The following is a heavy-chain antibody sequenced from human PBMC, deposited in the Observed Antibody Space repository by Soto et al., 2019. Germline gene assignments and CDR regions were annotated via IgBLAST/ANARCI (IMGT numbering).Heavy chain of an antibody. CDR2: IYWDGDK. CDR3: AHRPNDFWSGSEGYYFDY. D-gene: IGHD3-3*01. V-gene: IGHV2-5*02. CDR1: GFSLSSSGVG. J-gene: IGHJ4*02. Sequence: SGPTLVNPTQTLTLTCTFSGFSLSSSGVGVGWFRQPPGKALEWLALIYWDGDKRYSPSPKNRLTITKDTSKNQVVLTMTNMDPVDTATYYCAHRPNDFWSGSEGYYFDYWGQGTLVTVSS.